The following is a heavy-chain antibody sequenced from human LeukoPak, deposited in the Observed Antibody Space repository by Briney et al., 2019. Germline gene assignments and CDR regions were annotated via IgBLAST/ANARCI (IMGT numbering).Heavy chain of an antibody. D-gene: IGHD6-19*01. Sequence: QPGGSLRLSCAASGFTFSSYGMHWVRQAPGKGLEWVAVISYDGSNKYYADSVKGRFTISRDNAKNSLYLQMNSLRAEDTALYYCAKDPVAGMQLGYFQHWGQGTLVTVSS. V-gene: IGHV3-30*18. CDR3: AKDPVAGMQLGYFQH. CDR2: ISYDGSNK. J-gene: IGHJ1*01. CDR1: GFTFSSYG.